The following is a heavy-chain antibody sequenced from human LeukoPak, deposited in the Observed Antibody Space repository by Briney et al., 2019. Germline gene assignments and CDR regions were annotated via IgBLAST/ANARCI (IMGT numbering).Heavy chain of an antibody. D-gene: IGHD3/OR15-3a*01. J-gene: IGHJ4*02. V-gene: IGHV3-7*03. CDR3: AKEIGRLGVPLYDY. Sequence: PGGSLRLSCAASGFMFSSNWMSWVRLAPGKGLEWVANIKEDGTETYYVDSVKGRFTISRDNSKNILYLQMNSLRAEDTAVYYCAKEIGRLGVPLYDYWGRGTLVTASS. CDR1: GFMFSSNW. CDR2: IKEDGTET.